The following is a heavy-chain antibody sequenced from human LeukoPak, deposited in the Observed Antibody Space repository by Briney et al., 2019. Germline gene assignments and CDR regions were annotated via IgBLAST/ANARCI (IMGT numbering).Heavy chain of an antibody. CDR3: ARDFPPSGGSDVGFDY. V-gene: IGHV3-7*03. J-gene: IGHJ4*02. CDR1: GFSFRSYW. CDR2: IKQDGIEK. D-gene: IGHD1-26*01. Sequence: GGSLRLSCAASGFSFRSYWMDWVRQTPEKGLEWVANIKQDGIEKYFVDSVKGRFAISRDNAKNSLYLQMNNLRAEDTAVYYCARDFPPSGGSDVGFDYWGQGTLVTVSS.